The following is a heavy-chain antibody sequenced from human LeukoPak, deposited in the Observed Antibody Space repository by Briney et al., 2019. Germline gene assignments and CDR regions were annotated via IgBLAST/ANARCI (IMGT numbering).Heavy chain of an antibody. CDR2: LSSSGSAF. J-gene: IGHJ3*02. CDR3: ARDRELGIRPIVAFDI. V-gene: IGHV3-48*03. D-gene: IGHD7-27*01. Sequence: GGSLTLSCEDSGFTFRSYEMNWVRQAPGKGLEWIAYLSSSGSAFSYADSVKGRFTISRDNAKNTLYLQMNSLRAEDTAVYYCARDRELGIRPIVAFDIWGQGTMVTVSS. CDR1: GFTFRSYE.